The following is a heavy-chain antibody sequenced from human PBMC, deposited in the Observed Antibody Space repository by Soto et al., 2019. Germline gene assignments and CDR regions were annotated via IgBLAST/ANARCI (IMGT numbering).Heavy chain of an antibody. V-gene: IGHV4-31*03. D-gene: IGHD5-18*01. J-gene: IGHJ4*02. Sequence: QVQLQESGPGLVKPSQTLSLTCTVSGGSISSGGYYWSWIRQHPGKGLEWIGYNPSLKSRVTISVDTSKNQFSLKLSSVTAADTAVYYCATQPDYWGQGTLVTVSS. CDR3: ATQPDY. CDR1: GGSISSGGYY.